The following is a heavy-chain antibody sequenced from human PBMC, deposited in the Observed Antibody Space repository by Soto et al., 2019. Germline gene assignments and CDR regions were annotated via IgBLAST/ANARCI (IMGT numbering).Heavy chain of an antibody. D-gene: IGHD1-1*01. CDR3: AKWNGDGDH. CDR2: VSGGSGTT. V-gene: IGHV3-23*01. CDR1: GFSFSTYG. J-gene: IGHJ4*02. Sequence: EVQLLESGGGLVQPGGSLILSCAVSGFSFSTYGVTWVRQAPGKGLEWVSGVSGGSGTTHYADSVKGRFTITGDTSNNTVYLQMNSLRVEDTAVYYCAKWNGDGDHWGQGTLVTVSS.